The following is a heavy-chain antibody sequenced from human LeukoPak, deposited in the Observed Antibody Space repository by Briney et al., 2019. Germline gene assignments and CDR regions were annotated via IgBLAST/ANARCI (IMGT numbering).Heavy chain of an antibody. J-gene: IGHJ4*02. CDR2: IKQDGSEK. CDR3: ARSRRPKDILTGYYPVNAYYFDY. D-gene: IGHD3-9*01. CDR1: GFTFSSYW. Sequence: PGGALRLSCAASGFTFSSYWMSWVGQAPGKGGEGVANIKQDGSEKYYVDSVKGRFTIYRDNEKNSLYLQMNSLRAEDTAVYYCARSRRPKDILTGYYPVNAYYFDYWGQGSLVTVSS. V-gene: IGHV3-7*01.